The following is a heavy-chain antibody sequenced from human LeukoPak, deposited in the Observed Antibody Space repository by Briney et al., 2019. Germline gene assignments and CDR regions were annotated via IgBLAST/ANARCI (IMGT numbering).Heavy chain of an antibody. V-gene: IGHV3-30-3*01. D-gene: IGHD1-14*01. Sequence: GGSLRLSCAASGFTFSSYGMHWVRQAPGKGLEWVAVISYDGSNKYYADSVKGRFTISRDNSKNTLYLQTNSLRAEDTAVYYCARTDHLDYWGQGTLVTVSS. CDR2: ISYDGSNK. CDR1: GFTFSSYG. CDR3: ARTDHLDY. J-gene: IGHJ4*02.